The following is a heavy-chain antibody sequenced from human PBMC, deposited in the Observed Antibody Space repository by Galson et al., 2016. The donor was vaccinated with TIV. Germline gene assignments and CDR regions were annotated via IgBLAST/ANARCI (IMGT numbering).Heavy chain of an antibody. CDR2: IIPIIGLT. CDR3: ATDVAHAFEF. CDR1: GGTLTSYA. V-gene: IGHV1-69*04. Sequence: SGGTLTSYAINWVRQAPGQGLEWMGSIIPIIGLTNYAPKFQGRITILADESTTTAYMELNSLRSEDTAVYYCATDVAHAFEFWGQGTLVTVSS. J-gene: IGHJ4*02.